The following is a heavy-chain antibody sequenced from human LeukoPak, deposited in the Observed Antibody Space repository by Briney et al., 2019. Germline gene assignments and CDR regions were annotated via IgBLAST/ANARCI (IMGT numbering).Heavy chain of an antibody. J-gene: IGHJ4*02. D-gene: IGHD1-26*01. CDR1: GFTFSNSW. V-gene: IGHV3-74*01. CDR2: ITSDGSTS. Sequence: PGGSLRLSCAASGFTFSNSWMHWVRHAPGKGLVWVSRITSDGSTSVYADSVKGRFTISRDNAKNTLYLQMNSLTAEDTAVYYCARGRGTYSDYWGQGTLVTVSS. CDR3: ARGRGTYSDY.